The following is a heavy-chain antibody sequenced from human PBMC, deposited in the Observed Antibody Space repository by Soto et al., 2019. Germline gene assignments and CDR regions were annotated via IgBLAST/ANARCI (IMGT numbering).Heavy chain of an antibody. V-gene: IGHV1-8*01. D-gene: IGHD6-19*01. CDR3: ARGRGWRDY. CDR2: INLNSGDT. J-gene: IGHJ4*02. CDR1: GYTFTSYD. Sequence: QVQLVQSGAEVKKPGASVKVSCKASGYTFTSYDINWVRQAAGQGLEWMGWINLNSGDTDSAQKFQVRLTMTRDTSISTAYMELSSLTSEDTAVYYCARGRGWRDYWGEGTQVTVSS.